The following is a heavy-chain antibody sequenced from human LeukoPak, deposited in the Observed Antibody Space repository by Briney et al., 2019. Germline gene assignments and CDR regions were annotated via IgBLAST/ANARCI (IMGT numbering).Heavy chain of an antibody. CDR2: IKQGGSEK. D-gene: IGHD1-14*01. J-gene: IGHJ4*02. Sequence: GGSLRLSCAASGFTFSSYAMSWVRQAPGKGLEWVANIKQGGSEKYYVDSVKGRFTISRDNAKNSLYLQMNSLRAEDTAVYYCARDVGIFDYWGQGTLATVSS. CDR1: GFTFSSYA. CDR3: ARDVGIFDY. V-gene: IGHV3-7*01.